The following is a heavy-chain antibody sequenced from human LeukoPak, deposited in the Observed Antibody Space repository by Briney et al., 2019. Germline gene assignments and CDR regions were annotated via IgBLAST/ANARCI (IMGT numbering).Heavy chain of an antibody. CDR2: INPSGGST. CDR3: ARDNSVGDTAWWFDP. V-gene: IGHV1-46*01. Sequence: ASVKVSCKASGYTFTSYYMHWVRQAPGQGLEWMGIINPSGGSTSYAQKFQGRVTMTRDMSTSTDYMELSSLRSKDTAVYYCARDNSVGDTAWWFDPWGQGTLVTVSS. J-gene: IGHJ5*02. CDR1: GYTFTSYY. D-gene: IGHD1-26*01.